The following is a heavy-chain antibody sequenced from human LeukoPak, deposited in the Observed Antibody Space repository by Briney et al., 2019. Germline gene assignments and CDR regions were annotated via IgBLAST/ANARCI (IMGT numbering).Heavy chain of an antibody. V-gene: IGHV3-7*01. Sequence: GGSLRLSCAASGFRFSSYWMSWVRQAPGKGLEWVANINQDGSEKYYVDSVNGRFTISRDNAKNSLYLQMNSLRAEDTAVYYCARDGYPFDPWGQGTLGTVAS. CDR2: INQDGSEK. CDR1: GFRFSSYW. D-gene: IGHD3-22*01. J-gene: IGHJ5*02. CDR3: ARDGYPFDP.